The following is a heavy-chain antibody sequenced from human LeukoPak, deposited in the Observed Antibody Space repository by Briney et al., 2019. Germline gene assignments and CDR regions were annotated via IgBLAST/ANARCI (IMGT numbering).Heavy chain of an antibody. V-gene: IGHV3-23*01. CDR1: GFTFGSYA. Sequence: GGSLRLSCAASGFTFGSYAMRWVRQAPGKGLEWVSSISGSGGSTFYADSVKGRFTISRDNSKDTLYLQMNSLRGEDTAIYYCAKVFGSGSYMKKYSMDVWGQRTTVTVSS. J-gene: IGHJ6*02. CDR2: ISGSGGST. D-gene: IGHD3-10*01. CDR3: AKVFGSGSYMKKYSMDV.